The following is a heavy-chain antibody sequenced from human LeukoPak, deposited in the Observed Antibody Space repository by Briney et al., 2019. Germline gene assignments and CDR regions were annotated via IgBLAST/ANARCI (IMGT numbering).Heavy chain of an antibody. V-gene: IGHV3-48*01. CDR1: GFTFSSYS. J-gene: IGHJ3*02. CDR2: ISSSSSTV. D-gene: IGHD3-3*01. Sequence: PGGSLRLSCTASGFTFSSYSMNWVRQAPGKGLEWVSYISSSSSTVYYADSVKGRFTISRDNAENSLYLQMNSLRAEDTAVYYCARVQLIEDGSAYRALDIWGQGTMVTVSS. CDR3: ARVQLIEDGSAYRALDI.